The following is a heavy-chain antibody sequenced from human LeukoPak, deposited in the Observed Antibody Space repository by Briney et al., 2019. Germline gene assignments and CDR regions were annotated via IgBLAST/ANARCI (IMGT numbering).Heavy chain of an antibody. D-gene: IGHD3-22*01. Sequence: SGGSLRLSCAASGFTFSSYAMHWVRQAPGKGLEWVAVISYDGSNKYYADSVKGRFTISRDNSKNTLYLQMNSLGAEDTAVYYCARDPPDSLVVINYFDYWGQGTLITVSS. CDR1: GFTFSSYA. CDR2: ISYDGSNK. J-gene: IGHJ4*02. CDR3: ARDPPDSLVVINYFDY. V-gene: IGHV3-30-3*01.